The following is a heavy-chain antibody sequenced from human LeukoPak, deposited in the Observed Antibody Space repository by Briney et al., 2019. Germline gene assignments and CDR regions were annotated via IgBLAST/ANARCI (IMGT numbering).Heavy chain of an antibody. CDR1: GSTFSTYA. V-gene: IGHV3-23*01. CDR3: AKAYDSSGYYVSDYFDY. J-gene: IGHJ4*02. Sequence: GGSLRLSCAASGSTFSTYAMNWVRQAPGKGLEWVSTISGSVVSGSGGITYYADSVKGRFTISRDNSKNTLSLQMNSLRAEDTAVYYCAKAYDSSGYYVSDYFDYWGQGTLVIVSS. D-gene: IGHD3-22*01. CDR2: ISGSVVSGSGGIT.